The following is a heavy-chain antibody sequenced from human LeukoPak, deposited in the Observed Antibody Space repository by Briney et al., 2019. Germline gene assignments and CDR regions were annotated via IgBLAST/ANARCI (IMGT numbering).Heavy chain of an antibody. CDR3: TREVSGSLYFDY. D-gene: IGHD1-26*01. CDR1: GFTFSSXW. Sequence: XGAXXLSCAASGFTFSSXWMHWVRXAPGKXLGGVSRINSDGSSTSYADSVKGRFTISRDNAKNTLYLQMNSLRAEDTAVYYCTREVSGSLYFDYWGQGALVTVSS. J-gene: IGHJ4*02. CDR2: INSDGSST. V-gene: IGHV3-74*01.